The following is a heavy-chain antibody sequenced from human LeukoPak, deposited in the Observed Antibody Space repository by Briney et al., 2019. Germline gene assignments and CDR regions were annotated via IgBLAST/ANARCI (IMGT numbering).Heavy chain of an antibody. CDR3: ARLYGGKGPHDY. D-gene: IGHD4-23*01. V-gene: IGHV3-21*04. J-gene: IGHJ4*02. CDR1: GFTFSSYS. CDR2: ISSSSSYI. Sequence: GGSLRLSCAASGFTFSSYSMNWVRQAPGKELEWVSSISSSSSYIYYADSVKGRFTISRDNAKNSLYLQMNSLRAEDTAVYYCARLYGGKGPHDYWGQGTLVTVSS.